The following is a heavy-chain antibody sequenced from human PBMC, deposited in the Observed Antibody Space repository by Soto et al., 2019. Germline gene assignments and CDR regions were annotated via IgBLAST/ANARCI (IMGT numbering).Heavy chain of an antibody. Sequence: QLLDSGGGLVQPGGSLRLSCAASEFTFSNYAMSWVRQAPNKGLEWVSTISGSGTTTYYADSAKGRFTISRDNSRNTLHLQMNSLRVEDTAVYYCAKTLLSTSWYGLHDYVSQGTLVTVSS. CDR1: EFTFSNYA. D-gene: IGHD6-13*01. CDR3: AKTLLSTSWYGLHDY. CDR2: ISGSGTTT. V-gene: IGHV3-23*01. J-gene: IGHJ4*02.